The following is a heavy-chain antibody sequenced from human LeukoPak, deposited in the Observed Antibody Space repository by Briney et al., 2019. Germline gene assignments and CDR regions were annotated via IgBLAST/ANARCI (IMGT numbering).Heavy chain of an antibody. CDR2: ISAYNGNT. CDR3: ARDTGAHKYSSGWPFDY. V-gene: IGHV1-18*01. J-gene: IGHJ4*02. CDR1: GYTFTSYG. Sequence: ASVKVSCKASGYTFTSYGISWVRQAPGQGLEWMGWISAYNGNTNYAQKLQGRVTMTTDTSTRTAYMELRSLRSDDTAVYYCARDTGAHKYSSGWPFDYWGQGTLVTVSS. D-gene: IGHD6-19*01.